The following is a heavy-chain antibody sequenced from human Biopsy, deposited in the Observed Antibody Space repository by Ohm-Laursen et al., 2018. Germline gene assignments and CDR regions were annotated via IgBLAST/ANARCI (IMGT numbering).Heavy chain of an antibody. CDR2: VYYTGST. Sequence: TLSLTCTVSGDSISSYYWSWIRQPPGKGLVWIGYVYYTGSTDYNPSHQSRVTISVDTSKNHFSLRLRSVTPADTAIYYCARDRGYYSDRTVPGYFDLWGRGTLVTVSS. J-gene: IGHJ2*01. V-gene: IGHV4-59*01. D-gene: IGHD3-22*01. CDR3: ARDRGYYSDRTVPGYFDL. CDR1: GDSISSYY.